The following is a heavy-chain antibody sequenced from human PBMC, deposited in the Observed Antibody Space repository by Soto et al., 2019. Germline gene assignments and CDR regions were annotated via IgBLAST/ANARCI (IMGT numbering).Heavy chain of an antibody. D-gene: IGHD6-13*01. CDR3: AKRSPYSSGWYSTIFDY. Sequence: GWSLRLSCAASGFSFSDYAMSWVRQAPGKGLEWVSVISESGGSTHYADSVRGRFTVSRDNSKNSLSLRMNSLRDEGTAVYFCAKRSPYSSGWYSTIFDYWGQGA. CDR2: ISESGGST. J-gene: IGHJ4*02. CDR1: GFSFSDYA. V-gene: IGHV3-23*01.